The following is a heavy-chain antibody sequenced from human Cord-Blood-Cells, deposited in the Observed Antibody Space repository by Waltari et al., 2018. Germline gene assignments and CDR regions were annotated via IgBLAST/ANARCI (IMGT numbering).Heavy chain of an antibody. CDR2: IYSGGST. V-gene: IGHV3-53*02. J-gene: IGHJ4*02. Sequence: EVQLVETGGGLIQPGGSLRLSCAASGFTVSSNYMSWVRQAPGKGLEWVSVIYSGGSTYYADSVNGRFTISRDNSKNTLYLQMNSLRAEDTAVYYCARDAPSTGDLPSYYFDYWGQGTLVTVSS. CDR3: ARDAPSTGDLPSYYFDY. D-gene: IGHD7-27*01. CDR1: GFTVSSNY.